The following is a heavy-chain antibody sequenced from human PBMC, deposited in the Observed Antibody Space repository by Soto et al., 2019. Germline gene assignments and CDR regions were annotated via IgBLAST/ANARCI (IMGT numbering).Heavy chain of an antibody. Sequence: QLVESGGGVVPPGASLRLSCAASGFTFSTFGMHWVRQTPGKGLEXXXXXSYDGNNKVYADSVKGRFTISRDNFKXXXXXXXXXXXXXXXXXXXXXXXXXXXXXXXXXXXXLDVWGQGATVSVSS. CDR3: XXXXXXXXXXXXXXXXLDV. CDR2: XSYDGNNK. J-gene: IGHJ6*02. V-gene: IGHV3-30*03. CDR1: GFTFSTFG.